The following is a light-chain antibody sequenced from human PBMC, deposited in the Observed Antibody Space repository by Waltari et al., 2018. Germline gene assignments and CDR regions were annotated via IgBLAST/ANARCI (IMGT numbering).Light chain of an antibody. CDR3: QQYGSAPQGFT. V-gene: IGKV3-20*01. CDR1: QSVSSSY. Sequence: EVVLTQSPGTLSLSLGERATLSCRASQSVSSSYLAWYQQKPVQAPRLLIYGASSRATGSPDRFSGSGSGTDCTLTISRLEPEDFAVYYCQQYGSAPQGFTFGPGTKVDIK. J-gene: IGKJ3*01. CDR2: GAS.